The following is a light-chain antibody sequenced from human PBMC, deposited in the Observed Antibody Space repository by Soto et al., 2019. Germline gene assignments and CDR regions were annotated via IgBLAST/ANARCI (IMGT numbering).Light chain of an antibody. J-gene: IGKJ1*01. CDR2: DAS. CDR1: QSLNSR. Sequence: DIQLTQSPSPLSASAGDRVTLTCRAAQSLNSRLAWYQHRPGKAPRLLIYDASTLESGVPSRFSGSGSGTEFTLTINNLQPDDLATYICQQYKSYSTFGRGTKVDIK. CDR3: QQYKSYST. V-gene: IGKV1-5*01.